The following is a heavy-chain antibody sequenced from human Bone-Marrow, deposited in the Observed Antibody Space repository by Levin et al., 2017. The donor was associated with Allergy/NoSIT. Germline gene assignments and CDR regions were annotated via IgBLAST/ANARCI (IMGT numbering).Heavy chain of an antibody. J-gene: IGHJ6*02. CDR2: IIPIFGST. Sequence: SVKVSCKASGGSISSSAFSWVRRAPGQGLEWMGGIIPIFGSTKSAQVFQDRVTITADESTSTAYMELSSLRIDDTAVYYCARGDYSPSETFYNNKYSLFYGMDVWGQGTAVNVSS. V-gene: IGHV1-69*13. CDR1: GGSISSSA. CDR3: ARGDYSPSETFYNNKYSLFYGMDV. D-gene: IGHD3-10*01.